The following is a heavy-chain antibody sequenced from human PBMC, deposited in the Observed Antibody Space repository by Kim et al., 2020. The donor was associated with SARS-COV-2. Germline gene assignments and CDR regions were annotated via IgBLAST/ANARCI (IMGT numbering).Heavy chain of an antibody. CDR1: GFTFSSYG. Sequence: GGSLRLSCAASGFTFSSYGMHWVRQAPGKGLEWVAVIWYDGSNKYYADSVKGRFTISRDNSKNTLYLQMNSLRAEDTAVYYCARDRGQYYYGMDVWGQGTTVTVSS. V-gene: IGHV3-33*01. CDR2: IWYDGSNK. CDR3: ARDRGQYYYGMDV. D-gene: IGHD3-10*01. J-gene: IGHJ6*02.